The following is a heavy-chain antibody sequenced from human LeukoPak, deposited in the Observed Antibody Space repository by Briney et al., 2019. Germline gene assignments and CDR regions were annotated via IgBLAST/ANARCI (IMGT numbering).Heavy chain of an antibody. CDR3: ATYCSSNSCSSDY. D-gene: IGHD2-2*01. Sequence: PSETLSLTCAVSGYSISSGYSCGWIRQPPGKGLEWIGSIYHSGSTYYNPSLKSRVTISVDTSKNQFSLKLSSVTAADTAVYYCATYCSSNSCSSDYWGQGTLVTVSS. CDR2: IYHSGST. V-gene: IGHV4-38-2*01. CDR1: GYSISSGYS. J-gene: IGHJ4*02.